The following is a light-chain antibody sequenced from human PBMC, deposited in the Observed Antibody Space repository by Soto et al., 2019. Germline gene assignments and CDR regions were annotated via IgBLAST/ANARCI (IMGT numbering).Light chain of an antibody. CDR2: DAS. Sequence: EIVLTQSPATLSLSPGERATLSCRASQSVNSNLAWHQQKPGQAPRLLIFDASNRATGIPARFSGSGSGTDFTLTISSLEPEDFAVYYCQQRSNWPPYTFGQGTKLEIK. CDR1: QSVNSN. CDR3: QQRSNWPPYT. V-gene: IGKV3-11*01. J-gene: IGKJ2*01.